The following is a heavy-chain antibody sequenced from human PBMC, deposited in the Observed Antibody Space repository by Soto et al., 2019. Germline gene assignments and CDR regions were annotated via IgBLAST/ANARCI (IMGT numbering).Heavy chain of an antibody. CDR2: VAYDGTND. J-gene: IGHJ4*02. V-gene: IGHV3-30-3*01. Sequence: EGSLRLSCAASGFIFTTYAMHWVRQAPGKGLEWVAVVAYDGTNDYYADSVKGRFTISRDNSKDTLYLQMNSLRAEDTAVYYCARDLSSGWLGDYWGQGTLVTVSS. CDR1: GFIFTTYA. D-gene: IGHD6-19*01. CDR3: ARDLSSGWLGDY.